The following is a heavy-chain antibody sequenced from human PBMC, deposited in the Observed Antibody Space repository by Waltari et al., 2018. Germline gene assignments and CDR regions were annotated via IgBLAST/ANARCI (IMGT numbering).Heavy chain of an antibody. Sequence: EVQLVQSGAEVKKPGATVKISCKVSGYTFTDYYMHWVQQAPGKGLEWMGLVVPEDGETIKAGNFQGRPPIPPYTSTYTAYREPGSLIVENTSVYYCAPVSSGVGGGSYWGQGTLVTVSS. CDR3: APVSSGVGGGSY. D-gene: IGHD3-16*01. CDR1: GYTFTDYY. J-gene: IGHJ4*02. V-gene: IGHV1-69-2*01. CDR2: VVPEDGET.